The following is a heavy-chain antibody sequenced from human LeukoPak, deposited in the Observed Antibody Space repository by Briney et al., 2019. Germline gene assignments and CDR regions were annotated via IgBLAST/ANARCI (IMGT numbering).Heavy chain of an antibody. CDR1: GYTFTSYY. V-gene: IGHV1-46*01. D-gene: IGHD3-16*02. J-gene: IGHJ3*02. Sequence: ASVKVSCKASGYTFTSYYMHWVRQAPGQGLEWMGIINPSGGSTSYAQKFQGRVTMTRDASTSTVYMELSGLRSEDTAVYYCARGHAYYDYVWGSYRTDDAFDIWGQGTMVTVSS. CDR2: INPSGGST. CDR3: ARGHAYYDYVWGSYRTDDAFDI.